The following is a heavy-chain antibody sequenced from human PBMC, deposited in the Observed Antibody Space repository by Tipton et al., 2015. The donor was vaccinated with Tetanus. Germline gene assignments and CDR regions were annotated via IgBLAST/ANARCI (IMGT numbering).Heavy chain of an antibody. J-gene: IGHJ5*02. D-gene: IGHD5-18*01. Sequence: QSGAEVKKPGSSVKVSCKASGGTFSSYAISWVRQAPGQGLEWMGGIIPIFGTANYAQKFQGRVTITADESTSTAYMELSSLRSEDTAVYYCARGLVDTAMLSSWFDPWGQGTLVTVSS. V-gene: IGHV1-69*01. CDR2: IIPIFGTA. CDR1: GGTFSSYA. CDR3: ARGLVDTAMLSSWFDP.